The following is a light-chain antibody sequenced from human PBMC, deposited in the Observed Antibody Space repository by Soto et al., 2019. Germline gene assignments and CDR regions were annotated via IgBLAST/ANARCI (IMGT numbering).Light chain of an antibody. Sequence: DIQMTQSPSTLSASVVDRVTTSCRASQSISSWLAWYQQKPGKAPKLLIYDASSLESGVPSRFSSSGSGTEFTLTISSLQPDDFAYDYCQQYNSYRTCGQGTKVEIK. J-gene: IGKJ1*01. V-gene: IGKV1-5*01. CDR1: QSISSW. CDR3: QQYNSYRT. CDR2: DAS.